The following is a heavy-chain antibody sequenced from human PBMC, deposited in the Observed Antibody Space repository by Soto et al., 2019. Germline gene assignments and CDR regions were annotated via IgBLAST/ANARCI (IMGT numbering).Heavy chain of an antibody. Sequence: QVQLQESGPGLVKPSQTLSLTCTVSGGSITDGDYYWSWIRQPPGKGLEWIGHVYDSGSTYNNPSRNSRRTLSVDTSKNQFSLNLTSVTAADTAVYYCAIGLSGDKAGQWGQGTLVTVSS. CDR1: GGSITDGDYY. CDR3: AIGLSGDKAGQ. CDR2: VYDSGST. V-gene: IGHV4-30-4*01. D-gene: IGHD2-21*01. J-gene: IGHJ4*02.